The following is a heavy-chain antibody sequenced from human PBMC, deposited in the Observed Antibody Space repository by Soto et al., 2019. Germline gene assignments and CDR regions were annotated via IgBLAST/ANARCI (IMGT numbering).Heavy chain of an antibody. CDR1: GDSVSSNSAA. CDR3: ARDLGYSYGYNPIHYYYGMDV. V-gene: IGHV6-1*01. Sequence: SHTLSLTSAISGDSVSSNSAAWNWIRQSPSRGLEWLGRTYYRPKWYNGSAVSVKSRITINPDTSKNQFSLQLNSVTPEDTAVYYCARDLGYSYGYNPIHYYYGMDVWGRGTTVSVSS. CDR2: TYYRPKWYN. D-gene: IGHD5-18*01. J-gene: IGHJ6*02.